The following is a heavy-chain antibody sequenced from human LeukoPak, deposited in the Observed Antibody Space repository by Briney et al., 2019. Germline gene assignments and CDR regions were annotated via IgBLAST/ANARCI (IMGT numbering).Heavy chain of an antibody. CDR2: IKSRTDDKTA. Sequence: PGGSLRLSCAASGFTFSNAWMSWVRQAPGKGLEWVGRIKSRTDDKTADYAAPVKGRFTISRDDSKNTLYLQMNSLKTEDTAVYYCTTGVPPPPSAIDATFDYWGQGTLVTVSS. CDR3: TTGVPPPPSAIDATFDY. D-gene: IGHD2-2*01. J-gene: IGHJ4*02. V-gene: IGHV3-15*01. CDR1: GFTFSNAW.